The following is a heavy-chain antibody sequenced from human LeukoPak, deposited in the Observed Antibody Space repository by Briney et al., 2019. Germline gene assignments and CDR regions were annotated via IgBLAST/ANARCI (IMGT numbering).Heavy chain of an antibody. Sequence: PGGSLRLSCAASGFTFSSYGMHWVRQAPGKGLEWVAFIRSDGSNKYYADSVKGRFTISRDNSKNTLYLQMGSLRAEDMGVYYCATAGSGTYSRPFDYWGQGTLVTVSS. CDR2: IRSDGSNK. D-gene: IGHD1-26*01. CDR3: ATAGSGTYSRPFDY. V-gene: IGHV3-30*02. J-gene: IGHJ4*02. CDR1: GFTFSSYG.